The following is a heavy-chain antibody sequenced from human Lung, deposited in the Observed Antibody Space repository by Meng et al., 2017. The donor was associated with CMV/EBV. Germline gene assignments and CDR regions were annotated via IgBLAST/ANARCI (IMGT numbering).Heavy chain of an antibody. J-gene: IGHJ5*02. CDR1: GGSISSVGYY. V-gene: IGHV4-31*03. D-gene: IGHD3-10*01. CDR2: IHSSGST. Sequence: GPLQRPGPGLVKPSPTRLLPCTVSGGSISSVGYYWSWIRQHPGKGLEWIGYIHSSGSTYYNPSLRSRLTISVDTSKNQFSLKLSSVTAADTAVYYCARASYGSGSPLGESWFDPWGQGTLVTVSS. CDR3: ARASYGSGSPLGESWFDP.